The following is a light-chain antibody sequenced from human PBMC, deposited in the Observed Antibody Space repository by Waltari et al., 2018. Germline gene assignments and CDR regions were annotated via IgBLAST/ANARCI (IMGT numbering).Light chain of an antibody. J-gene: IGLJ1*01. Sequence: SYVVTPPPSVPVAPGETATITCGGVNIGTSSVHWYQQKAGQAPVLVIFYDRDRPSGIPDRFSGSNSGNTATLTISRVEAGDEARYYCHVWHPHVDPGVFGTGTEVTVL. CDR2: YDR. CDR3: HVWHPHVDPGV. CDR1: NIGTSS. V-gene: IGLV3-21*04.